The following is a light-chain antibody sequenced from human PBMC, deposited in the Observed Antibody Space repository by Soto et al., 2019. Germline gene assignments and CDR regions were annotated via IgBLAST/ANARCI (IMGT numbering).Light chain of an antibody. CDR1: QSVSSN. CDR2: GAS. Sequence: ETVMTQSPATLSLSPGERATLSCRASQSVSSNVAWYQQKPGQAPRLLIYGASTRATGIPARFSGSGSGTDFTLTISRLEPEDFAVYYCQQYGSSPPITFGQGTRLEIK. J-gene: IGKJ5*01. V-gene: IGKV3-20*01. CDR3: QQYGSSPPIT.